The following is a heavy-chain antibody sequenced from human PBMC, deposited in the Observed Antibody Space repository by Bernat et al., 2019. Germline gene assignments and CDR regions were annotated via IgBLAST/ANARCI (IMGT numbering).Heavy chain of an antibody. V-gene: IGHV4-34*01. CDR3: ARAPAGVADFDWLLYDSWFEP. Sequence: QVQLQQWGAGLLKPSETLSLTCAVYGGSFSGYYWSWIRQPPGKGLEWIGEINHSGSTNYNPPIKSRVTISVDTSKSQFAMKLSSVTAADTAVYYCARAPAGVADFDWLLYDSWFEPWGQGTLVTVSS. D-gene: IGHD3-9*01. CDR1: GGSFSGYY. J-gene: IGHJ5*02. CDR2: INHSGST.